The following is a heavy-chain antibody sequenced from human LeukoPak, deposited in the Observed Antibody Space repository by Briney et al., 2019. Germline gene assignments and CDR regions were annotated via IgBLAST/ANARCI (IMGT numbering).Heavy chain of an antibody. CDR2: IIPIFGTA. V-gene: IGHV1-69*13. Sequence: SVKVSCKASGGTSSSYAISWVRQAPGQGLEWMGGIIPIFGTANYAQKFQGRVTITADESTSTAYMELSSLRSEDTAVYYCATLGYTAMAVDYWGQGTLVTVSS. CDR1: GGTSSSYA. CDR3: ATLGYTAMAVDY. J-gene: IGHJ4*02. D-gene: IGHD5-18*01.